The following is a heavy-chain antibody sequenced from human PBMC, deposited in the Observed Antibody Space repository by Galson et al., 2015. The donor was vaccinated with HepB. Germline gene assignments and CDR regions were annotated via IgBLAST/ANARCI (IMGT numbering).Heavy chain of an antibody. V-gene: IGHV3-9*01. CDR3: AKAAWPGRDCSSTSCYGSDWFDP. CDR1: GFTFDDYA. D-gene: IGHD2-2*01. CDR2: ISWNSGSI. Sequence: SLRLSCAASGFTFDDYAMHWVRQAPGKGLEWVSGISWNSGSIGYADSVKGRFTISRDNAKNSLYLQMNSLRAEDTALYYCAKAAWPGRDCSSTSCYGSDWFDPWGQGTLVTVSS. J-gene: IGHJ5*02.